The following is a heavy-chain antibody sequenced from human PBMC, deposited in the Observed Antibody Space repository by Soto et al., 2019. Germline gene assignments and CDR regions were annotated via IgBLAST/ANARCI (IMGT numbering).Heavy chain of an antibody. J-gene: IGHJ4*02. Sequence: SLRLSCAASGFTFSSYAMHWVRQAPGKWLELVTVISYDGSNKYYADSVKGRFTISRDNSKNTLYLQMNSLRAEDTAVYYCARSHLYYYDSSGYSYPLDYWGQGTLVTVSS. CDR1: GFTFSSYA. CDR3: ARSHLYYYDSSGYSYPLDY. V-gene: IGHV3-30-3*01. D-gene: IGHD3-22*01. CDR2: ISYDGSNK.